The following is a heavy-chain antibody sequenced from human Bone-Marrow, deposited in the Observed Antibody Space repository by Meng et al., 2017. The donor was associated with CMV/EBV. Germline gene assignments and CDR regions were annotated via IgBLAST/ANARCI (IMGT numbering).Heavy chain of an antibody. CDR2: FDPEDGET. J-gene: IGHJ6*02. CDR3: ATYPSADAYYYYGMDV. V-gene: IGHV1-24*01. D-gene: IGHD3-3*01. CDR1: GYTLTELS. Sequence: ASVKVSCKVSGYTLTELSMHWVRQAPGKGLEWMGGFDPEDGETIYAQKFQGRVTMTEDTSTDTAYMELSSLRSEDTAVYYCATYPSADAYYYYGMDVWGQGTTVTVSS.